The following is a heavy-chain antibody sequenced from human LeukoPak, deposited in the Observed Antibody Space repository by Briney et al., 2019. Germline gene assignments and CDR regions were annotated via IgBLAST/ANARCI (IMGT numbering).Heavy chain of an antibody. CDR3: ARTQSVTMVRGVIIGSDY. Sequence: SVKVSCKASGGTFSSYAISWVRQAPGQGLEWMGRIIPILGIANYAQKFQGRVTITADKSTSTAYMELSSLRSEDTAVYYCARTQSVTMVRGVIIGSDYWGQGTLVTVSS. CDR2: IIPILGIA. CDR1: GGTFSSYA. J-gene: IGHJ4*02. V-gene: IGHV1-69*04. D-gene: IGHD3-10*01.